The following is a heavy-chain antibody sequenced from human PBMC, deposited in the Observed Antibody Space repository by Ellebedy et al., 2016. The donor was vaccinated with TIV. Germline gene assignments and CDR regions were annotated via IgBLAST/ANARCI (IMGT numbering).Heavy chain of an antibody. J-gene: IGHJ4*02. Sequence: GESLKISCAASGFTFTTYWMRWVRQAPGKGLEWVANMNQVGREKYYVDSVKGRFTISRDNAQKSLYLHMNNLRAEDTAVYYCARDPNSPGNTGYGDYWGQGVVVTVST. CDR1: GFTFTTYW. CDR3: ARDPNSPGNTGYGDY. CDR2: MNQVGREK. V-gene: IGHV3-7*03. D-gene: IGHD3-9*01.